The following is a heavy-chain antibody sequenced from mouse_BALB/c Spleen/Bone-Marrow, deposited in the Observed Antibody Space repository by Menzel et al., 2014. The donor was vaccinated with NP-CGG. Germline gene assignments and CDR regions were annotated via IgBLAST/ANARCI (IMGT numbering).Heavy chain of an antibody. J-gene: IGHJ4*01. CDR3: ARGLLLLDY. CDR2: ISTYYGNT. V-gene: IGHV1-67*01. D-gene: IGHD1-1*01. Sequence: QVQLQQSGPELVRPGVSVKISCKGSSYTFTDYAMHWVKQSHAKSLEWIGVISTYYGNTNYNQKFKGKATMTVDKSTSTAYMELARLTSEHSAVYYCARGLLLLDYWGQGTSVTVSS. CDR1: SYTFTDYA.